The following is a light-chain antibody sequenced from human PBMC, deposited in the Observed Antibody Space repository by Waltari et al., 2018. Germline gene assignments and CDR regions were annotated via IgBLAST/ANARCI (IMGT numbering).Light chain of an antibody. Sequence: EKVMTQYPATPSVSPGEVVTLPCRASPRIANKLAWYQYRPGQAPRLLIYDASTRAAGIPSRFSGSWSGTEFTLAISGLQSDDCALYYCQQYNDWYSFGQGSKLEI. CDR3: QQYNDWYS. V-gene: IGKV3-15*01. CDR1: PRIANK. J-gene: IGKJ2*03. CDR2: DAS.